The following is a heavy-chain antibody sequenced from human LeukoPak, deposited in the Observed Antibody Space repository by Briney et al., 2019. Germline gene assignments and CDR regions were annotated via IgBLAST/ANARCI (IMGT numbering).Heavy chain of an antibody. CDR2: INPKSGGT. Sequence: ASVKVSCKASGYTLTGYYIHWVRQAPGQGLEWMGWINPKSGGTNYAQKFQGRVTMTTDTTINTAYMQLSSLRSGDTTVYYCARGGDYYDSSGYYDDAFDIWGQGTMVTVSS. V-gene: IGHV1-2*02. CDR3: ARGGDYYDSSGYYDDAFDI. D-gene: IGHD3-22*01. CDR1: GYTLTGYY. J-gene: IGHJ3*02.